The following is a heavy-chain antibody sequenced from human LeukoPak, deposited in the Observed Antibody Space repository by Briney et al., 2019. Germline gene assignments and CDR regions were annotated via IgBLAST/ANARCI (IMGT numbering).Heavy chain of an antibody. J-gene: IGHJ4*02. CDR1: GFTFSSYA. D-gene: IGHD3-3*01. CDR2: ISYDGSNK. V-gene: IGHV3-30-3*01. CDR3: ARGTQEYYDFWSGYSAFAD. Sequence: GGSLRLSCAASGFTFSSYAMHWVRQAPGKGLERVAVISYDGSNKYYADSVKGRFTISRDNSKNTPYLQMISLRAEDTAVYYCARGTQEYYDFWSGYSAFADWGQGTLVTVSS.